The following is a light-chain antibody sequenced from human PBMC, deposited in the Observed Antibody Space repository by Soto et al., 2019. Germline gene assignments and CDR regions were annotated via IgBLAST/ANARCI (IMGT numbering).Light chain of an antibody. CDR2: GAS. Sequence: DIVLTRSPGTLSLSPGERATLSCRASQSVSSSYLAWYQQKPGQAPRILIYGASSRATGIPDRFSGSGSGTDFTLTITRLEPEDFAVYYCQQYGSSRTXGQGTKVDIK. J-gene: IGKJ1*01. CDR1: QSVSSSY. CDR3: QQYGSSRT. V-gene: IGKV3-20*01.